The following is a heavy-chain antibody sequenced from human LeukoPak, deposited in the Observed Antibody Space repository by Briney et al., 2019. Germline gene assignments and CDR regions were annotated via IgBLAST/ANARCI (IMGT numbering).Heavy chain of an antibody. CDR2: IKQDGSEK. Sequence: GGSLTLSCGLSGFTFSSHWMLWVRQAPGKGLEWVATIKQDGSEKFYVDSVTGRFTISRHDARNSLFLRMNSLRVEDSAVYFCARGSTYEGPYYQGMDVWGQGTTVIVSS. CDR3: ARGSTYEGPYYQGMDV. CDR1: GFTFSSHW. J-gene: IGHJ6*02. D-gene: IGHD2-2*01. V-gene: IGHV3-7*04.